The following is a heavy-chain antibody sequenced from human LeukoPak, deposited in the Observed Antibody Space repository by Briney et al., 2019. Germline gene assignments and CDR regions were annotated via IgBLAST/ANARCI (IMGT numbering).Heavy chain of an antibody. Sequence: ASVKVSCKVSGYTFTDYYMHWVQQAPGKGLEWMGLVDPEDGETIYAEKFQGRVTITADTSTDTAYMELSSLRSEDTAAYYCATVVSGSYFDYWGQGTLVTVSS. CDR3: ATVVSGSYFDY. J-gene: IGHJ4*02. V-gene: IGHV1-69-2*01. CDR1: GYTFTDYY. D-gene: IGHD1-26*01. CDR2: VDPEDGET.